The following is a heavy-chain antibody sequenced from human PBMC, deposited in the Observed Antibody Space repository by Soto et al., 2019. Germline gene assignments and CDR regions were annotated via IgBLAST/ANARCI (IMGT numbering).Heavy chain of an antibody. CDR1: GYTFTSYG. Sequence: QVQLVQSGAEVKKPGASVKVSCKASGYTFTSYGISWVRQAPGQGLEWMGWISAYNGNTNYAQKLQGRVTMTTEPAKSTAYMELRSLRSDDTAVYYCASNYLYYYGSGNTNYYGMDVWGQGTTVTVSS. D-gene: IGHD3-10*01. CDR3: ASNYLYYYGSGNTNYYGMDV. V-gene: IGHV1-18*01. CDR2: ISAYNGNT. J-gene: IGHJ6*02.